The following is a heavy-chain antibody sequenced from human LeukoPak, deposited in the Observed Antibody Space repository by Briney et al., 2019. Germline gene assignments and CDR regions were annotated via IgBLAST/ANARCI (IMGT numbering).Heavy chain of an antibody. D-gene: IGHD6-19*01. CDR3: TVAGTFYYYGMDV. CDR2: ISAYNGNT. V-gene: IGHV1-18*01. J-gene: IGHJ6*02. CDR1: GYTFTNYG. Sequence: ASVKVSCKASGYTFTNYGISWVRQAPGQGLEWMGWISAYNGNTNYAQKLQGRVTMTTDTSTSTAYMELRSLRSDDTAVYYCTVAGTFYYYGMDVWGQGTTVTVSS.